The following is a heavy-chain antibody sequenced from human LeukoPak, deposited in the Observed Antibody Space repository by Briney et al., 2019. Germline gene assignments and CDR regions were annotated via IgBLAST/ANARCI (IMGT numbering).Heavy chain of an antibody. CDR1: GYTFTGYY. Sequence: ALVKVSCKASGYTFTGYYMHWVRQAPGQGLEWMGRINPNSGGTNYAQKFQGRVTMTRDTSISTAYMELSRLRSDDTAVYYCARDASLEMATMADYWGQGTLVTVSS. J-gene: IGHJ4*02. CDR2: INPNSGGT. V-gene: IGHV1-2*06. D-gene: IGHD5-24*01. CDR3: ARDASLEMATMADY.